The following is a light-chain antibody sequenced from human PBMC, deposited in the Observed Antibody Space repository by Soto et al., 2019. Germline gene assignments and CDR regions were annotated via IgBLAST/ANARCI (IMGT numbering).Light chain of an antibody. CDR2: DVT. Sequence: QSALTQPASVSGSPGQSITVSCTGTSSDVCGYNYVSWYQQYPGKVPRLMIYDVTNRPSGVSNRFSGSKSGNTASLTISGLQAEDEADYYCSSYRRGSTYVFGTGTKVTV. CDR1: SSDVCGYNY. CDR3: SSYRRGSTYV. J-gene: IGLJ1*01. V-gene: IGLV2-14*01.